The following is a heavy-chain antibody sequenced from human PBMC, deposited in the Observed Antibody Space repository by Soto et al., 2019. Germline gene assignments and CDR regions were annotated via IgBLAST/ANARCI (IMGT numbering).Heavy chain of an antibody. Sequence: GASVQVSCKTSGYTFINCYKDWERQAAGQGLEWMAIIDPNDGSTNYAQGFQGRLTVTRETSTSTVYMELSSLTSEDTAVYYCVRGRGGNYHFYFDHWGQGTPVTVSS. CDR1: GYTFINCY. CDR2: IDPNDGST. CDR3: VRGRGGNYHFYFDH. J-gene: IGHJ4*02. D-gene: IGHD1-26*01. V-gene: IGHV1-46*03.